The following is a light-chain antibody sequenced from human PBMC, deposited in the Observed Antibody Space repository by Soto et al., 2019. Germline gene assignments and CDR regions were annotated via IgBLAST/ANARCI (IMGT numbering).Light chain of an antibody. CDR1: QTVSSTY. J-gene: IGKJ1*01. CDR3: QQYGSSGT. Sequence: EIVLTQSPRTLSLSPGERATLSYRASQTVSSTYLASSHLKPGQAPRLLIYGASIRATGIPDRFSGSGSGTDFTLTISRLGPEDFAVYYCQQYGSSGTFGQGNKVDIK. V-gene: IGKV3-20*01. CDR2: GAS.